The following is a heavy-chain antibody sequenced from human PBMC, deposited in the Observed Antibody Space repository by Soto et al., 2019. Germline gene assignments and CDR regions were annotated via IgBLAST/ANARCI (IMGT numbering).Heavy chain of an antibody. J-gene: IGHJ4*02. Sequence: HVQLQESGPGLVKPSEPLSLTCSVSAGSISRYYWGWVRQSPGEGLEWIAHISYTVDASYNPSLKSRVTISLDTSKNQIALSLMSVTAADTTVYYCVGSLMSRAMESFDYWGQGTLVTVTS. D-gene: IGHD5-18*01. CDR1: AGSISRYY. CDR2: ISYTVDA. CDR3: VGSLMSRAMESFDY. V-gene: IGHV4-59*01.